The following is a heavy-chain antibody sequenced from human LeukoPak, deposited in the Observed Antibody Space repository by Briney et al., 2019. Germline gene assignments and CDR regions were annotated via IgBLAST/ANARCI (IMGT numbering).Heavy chain of an antibody. J-gene: IGHJ4*02. CDR1: GFTFSSYA. V-gene: IGHV3-23*01. Sequence: PGGSLRLSCAASGFTFSSYAMSWVRQAPGKGLEWVSAISGSGGSTYYADSVKGRFTISRDNSKDTLYLQMNSLRAEDTAVYYCAKDHIRDIVLMVHAIPGKAIDYWGQGTLVTVSS. CDR2: ISGSGGST. CDR3: AKDHIRDIVLMVHAIPGKAIDY. D-gene: IGHD2-8*01.